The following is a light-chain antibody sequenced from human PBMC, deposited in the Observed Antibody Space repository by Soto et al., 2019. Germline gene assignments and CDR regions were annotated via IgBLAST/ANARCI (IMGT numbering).Light chain of an antibody. CDR1: QSVSSK. CDR2: GVS. V-gene: IGKV3-15*01. CDR3: QQYNNWPHT. Sequence: EIVMTQSPATLSVSPGEGATLSCRASQSVSSKLAWFHQKPGQAPRLLIYGVSTRATDIPARFSGSGSGTEFTLTISSLQSEDFAVYYCQQYNNWPHTFGQGTKLEIK. J-gene: IGKJ2*01.